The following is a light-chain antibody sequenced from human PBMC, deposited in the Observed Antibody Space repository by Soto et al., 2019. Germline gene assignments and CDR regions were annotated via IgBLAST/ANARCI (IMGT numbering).Light chain of an antibody. J-gene: IGKJ2*01. CDR1: QSVSSSD. CDR3: QHYGSSPRFT. V-gene: IGKV3-20*01. Sequence: EIVLTQSPGTLSLSPGERATLSCRASQSVSSSDLAWYQQKPGQAPRVLIYGASSRATGIPDRFSGSGSGTDFTLTISRLEPEDFAVYYCQHYGSSPRFTFGQGTKLEIK. CDR2: GAS.